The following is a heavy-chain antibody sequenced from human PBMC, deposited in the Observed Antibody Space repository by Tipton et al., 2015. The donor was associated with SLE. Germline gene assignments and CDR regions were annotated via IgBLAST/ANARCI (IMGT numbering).Heavy chain of an antibody. D-gene: IGHD1-7*01. Sequence: TLSLTCTVSGGSISSYYWSWIRQAPGKGLEWIGHIYYTGTTYYNPSLKSRLTLSMDTSKNTFSLKVTSVTAADTAVYYCARRFGTSFDYWDQGTLVTVSS. V-gene: IGHV4-59*08. CDR1: GGSISSYY. CDR3: ARRFGTSFDY. CDR2: IYYTGTT. J-gene: IGHJ4*02.